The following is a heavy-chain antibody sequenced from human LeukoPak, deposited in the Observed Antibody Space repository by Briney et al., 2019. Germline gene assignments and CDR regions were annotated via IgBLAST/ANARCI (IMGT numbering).Heavy chain of an antibody. J-gene: IGHJ4*02. CDR1: GGSFSSYY. V-gene: IGHV4-39*07. CDR3: ARDLLYYSGSGSPLEY. D-gene: IGHD3-10*01. CDR2: IHYSGST. Sequence: PSETLSLTCAVYGGSFSSYYWGWIRQPPGKGLEWIGSIHYSGSTYYNPSLKSRVTISVDTSKSHLSLKLTSVTAADTAVYYCARDLLYYSGSGSPLEYWGQGTLVTVSS.